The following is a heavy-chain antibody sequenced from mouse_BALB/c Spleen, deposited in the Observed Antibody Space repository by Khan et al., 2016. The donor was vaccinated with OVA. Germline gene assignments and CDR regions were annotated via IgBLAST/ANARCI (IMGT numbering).Heavy chain of an antibody. D-gene: IGHD2-10*01. CDR3: ASAYDGNDYYAMDY. V-gene: IGHV5-6*01. J-gene: IGHJ4*01. CDR2: ISSGGRYT. CDR1: GFTFSSYG. Sequence: EVQGVESGGDLVKPGGSLKVSCAASGFTFSSYGMSWVRQTPDKRLEWVATISSGGRYTYFPDSVKGRFTISRDNAKNTLYLQMTSLKSEDTAMDYCASAYDGNDYYAMDYWGQGTSVTVSS.